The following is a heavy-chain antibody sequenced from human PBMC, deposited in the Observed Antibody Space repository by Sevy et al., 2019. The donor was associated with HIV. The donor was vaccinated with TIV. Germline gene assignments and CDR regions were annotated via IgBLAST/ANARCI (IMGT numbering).Heavy chain of an antibody. J-gene: IGHJ6*02. CDR2: INPNSGGT. CDR1: GYTFTGYY. Sequence: ASVKVSCKASGYTFTGYYMHWVRQAPGQGLEWMGRINPNSGGTNYAQKFQGRVTMTRDTSISTAYMELSRLRSDDTAVYYSAGFGSSSPPLYYYYGMDVWGQGTTVTVSS. V-gene: IGHV1-2*06. D-gene: IGHD6-6*01. CDR3: AGFGSSSPPLYYYYGMDV.